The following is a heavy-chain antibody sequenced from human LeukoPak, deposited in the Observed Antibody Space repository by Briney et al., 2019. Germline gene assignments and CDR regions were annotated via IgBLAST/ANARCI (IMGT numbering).Heavy chain of an antibody. CDR3: ARAASTPNWFDP. V-gene: IGHV1-18*01. CDR1: GYTFTSYG. CDR2: ISGYNGNT. J-gene: IGHJ5*02. Sequence: ASVKVSCKASGYTFTSYGITWVRQAPGQGLEWMGWISGYNGNTNYAQKLQGRVTMTTGTSTTTVYMELRSLISEDTAVYYCARAASTPNWFDPWGQGTLVTVSS. D-gene: IGHD4-11*01.